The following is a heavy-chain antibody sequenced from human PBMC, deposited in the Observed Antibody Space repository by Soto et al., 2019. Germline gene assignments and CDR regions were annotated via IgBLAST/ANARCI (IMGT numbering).Heavy chain of an antibody. CDR3: ANGPRISSGYHDGRWFDP. CDR2: ISGSGDCT. CDR1: GFTLRGYT. V-gene: IGHV3-23*01. J-gene: IGHJ5*02. D-gene: IGHD6-19*01. Sequence: GVSMRLSCAASGFTLRGYTMNWDRKDPGKGLEWVSSISGSGDCTYYADSLKGRFTISRDNSKNSLYLQMNSLRAEDTAVYYCANGPRISSGYHDGRWFDPWGQGTLVTVSS.